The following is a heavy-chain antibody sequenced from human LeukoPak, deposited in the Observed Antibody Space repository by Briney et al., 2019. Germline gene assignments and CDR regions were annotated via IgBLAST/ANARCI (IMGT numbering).Heavy chain of an antibody. J-gene: IGHJ4*02. CDR2: LGVSVSGYGGST. Sequence: GGSLRLSCAASGFTFSRYAMSWVRQAPGKGLEWVSALGVSVSGYGGSTYYADSVKGRFTISRDNSKNTLYLQMNSLRAEDTAVYYCAKDQTFRGSVHYTYFDYWGQGALVTVSS. CDR3: AKDQTFRGSVHYTYFDY. D-gene: IGHD2-15*01. V-gene: IGHV3-23*01. CDR1: GFTFSRYA.